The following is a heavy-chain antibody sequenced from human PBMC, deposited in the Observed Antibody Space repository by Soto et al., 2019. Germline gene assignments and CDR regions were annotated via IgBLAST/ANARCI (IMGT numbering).Heavy chain of an antibody. Sequence: QVQLVQSGAEEKKPGASVKVSCKASGYTFTSYAMHWVRQAPGQRLEWMGWINAGNGNTKYSQKFQGRVTITRDTSASTAYMELSSLRSEDTAVYYCARSIVVVTALDYWGQATLVTVSS. V-gene: IGHV1-3*05. J-gene: IGHJ4*02. D-gene: IGHD2-21*02. CDR1: GYTFTSYA. CDR2: INAGNGNT. CDR3: ARSIVVVTALDY.